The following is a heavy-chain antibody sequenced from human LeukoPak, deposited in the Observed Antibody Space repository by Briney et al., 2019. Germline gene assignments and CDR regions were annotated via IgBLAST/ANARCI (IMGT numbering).Heavy chain of an antibody. Sequence: ASVKVSCKASGYTFTSYGISWVRQAPGQGPEWMGWISAYNGNTNYAQKLQGRVTITTETSTSTASMELRSLRSDDTPVYSCPRDFYTGGCMATTSGVNYWGQGTLVTVAS. V-gene: IGHV1-18*01. D-gene: IGHD5-24*01. CDR2: ISAYNGNT. CDR3: PRDFYTGGCMATTSGVNY. CDR1: GYTFTSYG. J-gene: IGHJ4*02.